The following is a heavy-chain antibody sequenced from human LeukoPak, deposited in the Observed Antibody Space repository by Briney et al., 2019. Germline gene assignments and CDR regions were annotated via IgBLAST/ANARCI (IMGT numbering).Heavy chain of an antibody. D-gene: IGHD3-22*01. CDR2: IIPIFGTA. CDR1: GGTFSSYA. CDR3: ARSRGSYYYDSSGYYWFHFDY. V-gene: IGHV1-69*13. J-gene: IGHJ4*02. Sequence: SVKVSCKASGGTFSSYAISWVRQAPGLGLEWMGGIIPIFGTANYAQRFQGRVTITADESTSTAYMELSSLRSEDTAVYYCARSRGSYYYDSSGYYWFHFDYWGQGTLVTVSS.